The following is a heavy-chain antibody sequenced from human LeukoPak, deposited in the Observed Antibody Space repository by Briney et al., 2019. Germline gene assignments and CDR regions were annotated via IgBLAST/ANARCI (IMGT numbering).Heavy chain of an antibody. D-gene: IGHD3-22*01. Sequence: KPSETPFLTCAVPGYSMSTGYFWGWIRQPPGEGPEGIGGIFHSGTTYYNPSLKSRVTISVDTPKNQFSLKLTSVTAADTAVYYCARSGSDYYDSSGYYNWFDPWGQGTLVTVSS. CDR3: ARSGSDYYDSSGYYNWFDP. J-gene: IGHJ5*02. CDR1: GYSMSTGYF. CDR2: IFHSGTT. V-gene: IGHV4-38-2*01.